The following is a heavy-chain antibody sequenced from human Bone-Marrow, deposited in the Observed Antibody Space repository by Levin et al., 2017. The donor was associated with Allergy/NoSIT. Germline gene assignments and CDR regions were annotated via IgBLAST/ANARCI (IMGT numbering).Heavy chain of an antibody. V-gene: IGHV3-48*01. CDR2: ISTSSWTI. CDR1: GFVFTTYN. D-gene: IGHD3-3*01. J-gene: IGHJ3*02. Sequence: GESLKISCATSGFVFTTYNMNWVRQAPGKGPECISYISTSSWTIYYADSVKGRFTISRDNAYRSLYLQMNSLRVEDTAIYYCAREQPKGDDFVGPFDIWGQWTMVTVSS. CDR3: AREQPKGDDFVGPFDI.